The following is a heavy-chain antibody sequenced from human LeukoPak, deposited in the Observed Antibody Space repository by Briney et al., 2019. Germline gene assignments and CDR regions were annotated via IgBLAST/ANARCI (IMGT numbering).Heavy chain of an antibody. Sequence: GGSLRLSCAASGFTFSYYGIHWVRQAPGKGLGWVAVISYDGSDKYYADSVKGRLTISRDNSKNTLYLQMNSLRAEDTAVYYCAKDITRYGGNAVDYWGQGTLVTVSS. CDR2: ISYDGSDK. CDR1: GFTFSYYG. J-gene: IGHJ4*02. CDR3: AKDITRYGGNAVDY. V-gene: IGHV3-30*18. D-gene: IGHD4-23*01.